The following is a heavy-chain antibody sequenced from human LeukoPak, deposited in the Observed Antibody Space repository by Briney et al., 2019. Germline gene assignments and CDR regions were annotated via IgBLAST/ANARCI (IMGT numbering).Heavy chain of an antibody. J-gene: IGHJ3*02. CDR3: ARRPGNAFDI. V-gene: IGHV4-39*01. D-gene: IGHD1-26*01. CDR1: GGSISSSRYY. Sequence: SETLSLTCTASGGSISSSRYYWSWIRQPPGKRLEWIGSIYYSGSTYYNPSLKSRVTIFVDTAKNQFSLKLSSVTAADTAVYYCARRPGNAFDIWGRGTMVTVSS. CDR2: IYYSGST.